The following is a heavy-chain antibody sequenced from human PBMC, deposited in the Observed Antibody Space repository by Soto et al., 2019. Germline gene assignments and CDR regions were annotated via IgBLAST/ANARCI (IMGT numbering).Heavy chain of an antibody. V-gene: IGHV1-69*01. D-gene: IGHD3-10*01. CDR1: GGTFSSYA. J-gene: IGHJ6*02. CDR3: GARGTMVRDTPPGDYYYYGMDV. CDR2: IIPIFGTA. Sequence: QVQLVQSGAEVKKPGSSVKVSCKASGGTFSSYAISWVRQAPGQGLEWMGGIIPIFGTANYAQKFQGRVRITGDESTSTAYRGLSSLGSEDTAVYYCGARGTMVRDTPPGDYYYYGMDVWGQGTTVTVSS.